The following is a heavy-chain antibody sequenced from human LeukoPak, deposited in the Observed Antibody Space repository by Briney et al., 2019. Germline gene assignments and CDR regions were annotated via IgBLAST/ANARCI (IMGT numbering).Heavy chain of an antibody. V-gene: IGHV4-4*07. J-gene: IGHJ4*02. CDR2: IYPSGST. Sequence: PSETLSLTCSVSGGSISSYYWSWIRQPAGKGLEWIGRIYPSGSTNYNPSLKSRVTMSVDTSKNQFSLKLSSVTAADTAVYYCARTRPRAATFDSWGQGTLVTVSS. D-gene: IGHD2-15*01. CDR3: ARTRPRAATFDS. CDR1: GGSISSYY.